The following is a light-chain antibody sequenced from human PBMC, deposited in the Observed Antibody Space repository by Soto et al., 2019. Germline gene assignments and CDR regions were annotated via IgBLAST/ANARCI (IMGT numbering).Light chain of an antibody. CDR2: DVS. V-gene: IGLV2-14*01. J-gene: IGLJ2*01. CDR3: SSYTSSSTPVV. Sequence: SALAQPASVSGSPGQSSTISRTGTSSDVGGYNYVSWYQLHPGKAPKLMIYDVSNRPSGVSNRFSGSKSGNTASLTISGLQAEDEADYYCSSYTSSSTPVVFGGGTQLTVL. CDR1: SSDVGGYNY.